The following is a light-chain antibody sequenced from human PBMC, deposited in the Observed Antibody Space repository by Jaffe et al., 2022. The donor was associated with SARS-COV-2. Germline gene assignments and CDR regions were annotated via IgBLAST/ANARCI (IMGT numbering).Light chain of an antibody. CDR3: SSYAGFNNFYV. CDR1: SSDVGGNNY. V-gene: IGLV2-8*01. CDR2: EVN. J-gene: IGLJ1*01. Sequence: QSALTQPPSASGSPGQSVTISCTGTSSDVGGNNYVSWYQQHPGKAPKLMIYEVNKRPSGVPDRFSGSKSGDTSSLTVSGLQADDEADYYCSSYAGFNNFYVFGTGTKVTVL.